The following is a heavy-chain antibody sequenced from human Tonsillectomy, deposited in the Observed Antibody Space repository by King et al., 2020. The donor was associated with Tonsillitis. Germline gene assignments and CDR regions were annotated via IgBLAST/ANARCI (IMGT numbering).Heavy chain of an antibody. J-gene: IGHJ4*02. CDR2: IYHSGNT. V-gene: IGHV4-38-2*02. CDR3: AILEYTSSSPSRDY. Sequence: VQLQESGPGLVKPSETLSLNCSVPGYSISSGYYWGWIRQPPGKGLEWIGSIYHSGNTYYNPSLKSRVTISVDKSKNQFSLKLTSVTAADTAFYSCAILEYTSSSPSRDYWRQGTLVTVSS. CDR1: GYSISSGYY. D-gene: IGHD6-6*01.